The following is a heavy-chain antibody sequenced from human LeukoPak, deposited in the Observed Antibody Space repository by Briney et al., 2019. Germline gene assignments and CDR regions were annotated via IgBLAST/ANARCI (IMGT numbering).Heavy chain of an antibody. CDR1: GITVNTNY. J-gene: IGHJ4*02. Sequence: GGSLRLSCAASGITVNTNYMSWVRQAPGKGLEWVSNVFSDGRTFYADSVKGRFTISRGSSKNSIFLQMNSLRAEDTAVYYCARGDFDYWGQGTLVTVSS. CDR3: ARGDFDY. CDR2: VFSDGRT. V-gene: IGHV3-53*01.